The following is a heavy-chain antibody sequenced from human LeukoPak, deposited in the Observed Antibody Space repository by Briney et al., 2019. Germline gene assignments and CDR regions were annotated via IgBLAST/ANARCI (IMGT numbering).Heavy chain of an antibody. CDR1: GFTFSSYD. J-gene: IGHJ4*02. V-gene: IGHV3-23*01. CDR3: AKGPGYFDY. CDR2: ISCSGYTA. Sequence: GGSLGLSCAASGFTFSSYDMSWVRQAPGKSLEWVSIISCSGYTARDTDSVKGRFIISRDNSNNTLYLQMNSLRPEDTAVYYCAKGPGYFDYWGQGTLVTVSS.